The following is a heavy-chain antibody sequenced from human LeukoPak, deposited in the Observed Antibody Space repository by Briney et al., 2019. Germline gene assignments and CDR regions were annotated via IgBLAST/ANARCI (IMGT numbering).Heavy chain of an antibody. J-gene: IGHJ4*02. CDR3: AIRIGAAAGIDY. Sequence: SETLSLTCAVYGGSFSGYYWSWIRQPPGKGLEWIGEINHSGSTNYNPSLKSRVTISVDTSKNQFSLKLSSVTAADTAVYYCAIRIGAAAGIDYWGQGTQVTVSS. V-gene: IGHV4-34*01. CDR2: INHSGST. CDR1: GGSFSGYY. D-gene: IGHD6-13*01.